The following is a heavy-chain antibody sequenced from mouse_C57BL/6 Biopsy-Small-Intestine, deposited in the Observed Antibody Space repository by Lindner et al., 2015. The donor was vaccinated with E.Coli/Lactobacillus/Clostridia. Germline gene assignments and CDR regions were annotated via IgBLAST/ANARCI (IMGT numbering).Heavy chain of an antibody. V-gene: IGHV1S18*01. CDR2: IVVGTGNT. CDR3: AADSQWGSRAR. CDR1: GFTFSTSA. D-gene: IGHD6-5*01. Sequence: SVKVSCKASGFTFSTSAVQWVRQARGQRLEWIGWIVVGTGNTAYAQKFRERVTITRDMSTSTAYMEVSSLRSEDTAVYYCAADSQWGSRARWGQGTLVTVSS. J-gene: IGHJ4*01.